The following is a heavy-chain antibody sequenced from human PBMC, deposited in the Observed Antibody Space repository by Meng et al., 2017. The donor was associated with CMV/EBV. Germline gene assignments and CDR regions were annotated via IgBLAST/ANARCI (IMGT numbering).Heavy chain of an antibody. CDR2: INTDGSFT. CDR1: GFTFSHYW. CDR3: GRDLTGERDQ. Sequence: VQLVGAGGGLGQPGGSLRLSWEDSGFTFSHYWMHWVHQVPGEGPVWVPRINTDGSFTSYADSVKGRFTISRDNAKNTLYLHMHGLRVDDSAVYYCGRDLTGERDQWGQGTLVTVSS. V-gene: IGHV3-74*03. J-gene: IGHJ4*02. D-gene: IGHD7-27*01.